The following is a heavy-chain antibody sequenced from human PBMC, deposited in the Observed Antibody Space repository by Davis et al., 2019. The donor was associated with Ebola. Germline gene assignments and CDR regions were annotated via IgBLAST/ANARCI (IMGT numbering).Heavy chain of an antibody. CDR3: ARAQFPTTSDH. J-gene: IGHJ4*02. V-gene: IGHV1-46*01. CDR1: GYTFTNYY. CDR2: INPNDGRT. D-gene: IGHD1-1*01. Sequence: AASVKVSCKASGYTFTNYYMHWVRQAPGQGLEWMGMINPNDGRTIYAQKFQGRVTVTRDTSTTTVYMDLSSLRSGDTAVYYCARAQFPTTSDHWGQGTLVTVSS.